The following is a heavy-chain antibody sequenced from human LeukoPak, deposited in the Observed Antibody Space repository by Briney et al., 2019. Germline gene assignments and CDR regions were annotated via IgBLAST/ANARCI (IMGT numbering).Heavy chain of an antibody. CDR2: ISAYNGNT. V-gene: IGHV1-18*01. CDR3: AKGNSGSYLGAFDI. D-gene: IGHD1-26*01. CDR1: GYTFTSYG. Sequence: ASVKVSCKASGYTFTSYGISWVRQAPGQGLEWMGWISAYNGNTNYAQKLQGRVTMTTDTSTSTAYMELRSLRSDDTAVYYCAKGNSGSYLGAFDIWGQGTMVTVSS. J-gene: IGHJ3*02.